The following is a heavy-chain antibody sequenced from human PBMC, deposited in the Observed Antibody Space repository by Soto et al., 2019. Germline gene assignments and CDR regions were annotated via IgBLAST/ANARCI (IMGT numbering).Heavy chain of an antibody. V-gene: IGHV4-34*01. CDR3: TRGLFSGSSYSGSWYYFDS. CDR1: GWSFSGYI. Sequence: PSETLSLTCASSGWSFSGYIWTWIRQTPGKGLQWIGQINHSGSSIYNPSLKNRVTISTMSNNKFSLELSSVTAADTAVYYCTRGLFSGSSYSGSWYYFDSWGQGTMVTVSS. J-gene: IGHJ4*02. D-gene: IGHD1-26*01. CDR2: INHSGSS.